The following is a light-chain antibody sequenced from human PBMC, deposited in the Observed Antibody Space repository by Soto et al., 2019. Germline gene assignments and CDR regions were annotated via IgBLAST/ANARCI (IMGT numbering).Light chain of an antibody. CDR3: QYYSSSLSIT. V-gene: IGKV3-20*01. CDR2: GAS. CDR1: QSVRSTY. Sequence: EIVLTQSPGILSLSPGERATLSCRAIQSVRSTYLAWYQQKPGQAPRLLIHGASSRATGIPDRFSGSGSGTDFTLTISRLEPEDFAVYYCQYYSSSLSITFGQGTRLDIK. J-gene: IGKJ5*01.